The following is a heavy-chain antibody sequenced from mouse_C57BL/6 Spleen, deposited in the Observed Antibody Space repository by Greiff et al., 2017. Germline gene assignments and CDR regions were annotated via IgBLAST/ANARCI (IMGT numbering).Heavy chain of an antibody. V-gene: IGHV1-69*01. CDR2: IDPSDSYT. J-gene: IGHJ2*01. Sequence: VQLQQPGAELVMPGASVKLSCKASGYTFTSYWMHWVKQRPGQGLEWIGEIDPSDSYTNYNQKFKGKSTLTVDKASSTAYMQLSSLTSEDYAVYDCAREDYGSRNYFDYWGKGTTLTVSS. CDR1: GYTFTSYW. D-gene: IGHD1-1*01. CDR3: AREDYGSRNYFDY.